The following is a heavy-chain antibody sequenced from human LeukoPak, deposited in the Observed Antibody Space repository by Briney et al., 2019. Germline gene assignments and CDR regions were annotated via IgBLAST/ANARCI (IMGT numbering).Heavy chain of an antibody. J-gene: IGHJ6*02. V-gene: IGHV5-51*01. CDR2: IYPGDSDA. CDR3: ARHKGPYYYGMDV. Sequence: GESLKISCKGSGYSFTSYWIGWVRQMPGKGLEWMGIIYPGDSDARCSPSFQGHVTISADKSISTAYLQWSSLKASDTAMYYCARHKGPYYYGMDVWGQGTTVTVSS. CDR1: GYSFTSYW.